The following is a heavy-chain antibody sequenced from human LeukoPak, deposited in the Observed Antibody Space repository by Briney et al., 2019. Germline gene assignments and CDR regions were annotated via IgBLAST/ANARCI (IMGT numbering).Heavy chain of an antibody. CDR1: GGSISSGSYY. CDR2: IYYSGST. D-gene: IGHD4-17*01. J-gene: IGHJ4*02. Sequence: SETLSLTCTVSGGSISSGSYYWSWIRQPAGKGLEWIGSIYYSGSTYYNPSLKSRVTISVDTSKNQFSLKLSSVTAADTAVYYCARFPGDYSFFDYWGQGTLVTVSS. CDR3: ARFPGDYSFFDY. V-gene: IGHV4-39*01.